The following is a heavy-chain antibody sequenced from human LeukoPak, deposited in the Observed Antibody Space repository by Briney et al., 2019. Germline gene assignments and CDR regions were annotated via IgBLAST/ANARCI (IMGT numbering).Heavy chain of an antibody. Sequence: GGSLRLSCAASGFTFSSYSMNWVRQAPGKGLEWVSSISSSSSYIYYADSVKGRFTISRDNAKNSLYLQMNSLRAEDTAVYYCASSLVDTAMARTDYWGQGTLVTVST. CDR3: ASSLVDTAMARTDY. J-gene: IGHJ4*02. CDR2: ISSSSSYI. V-gene: IGHV3-21*01. D-gene: IGHD5-18*01. CDR1: GFTFSSYS.